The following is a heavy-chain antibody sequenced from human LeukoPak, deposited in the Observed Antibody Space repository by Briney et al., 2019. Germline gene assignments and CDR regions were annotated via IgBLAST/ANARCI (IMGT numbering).Heavy chain of an antibody. CDR1: GFIFSDYY. D-gene: IGHD6-13*01. CDR3: ARDLPGIAAAGGFDY. Sequence: PGGSLRLSCAASGFIFSDYYMSWIRQAPGKGLECVSYISSSGSTIYYADSVKGRFTISRDNAKNSLYLQMNSLRAEDTAVYYCARDLPGIAAAGGFDYWGQGTLVTVSS. V-gene: IGHV3-11*01. CDR2: ISSSGSTI. J-gene: IGHJ4*02.